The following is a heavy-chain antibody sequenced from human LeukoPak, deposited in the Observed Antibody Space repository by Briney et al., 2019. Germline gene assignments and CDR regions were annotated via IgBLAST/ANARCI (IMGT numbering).Heavy chain of an antibody. CDR3: ARDAAMGPNYYYYYGMDV. Sequence: SETLSLTCTVSGRSISSYYWSWIRQPPGKGLEWIGYIYYSGSTNYNTSLKSRVTISVDTPKNQFSLKLSSVTAADTAVYYCARDAAMGPNYYYYYGMDVWGQGTTVTVSS. V-gene: IGHV4-59*01. CDR1: GRSISSYY. CDR2: IYYSGST. D-gene: IGHD5-18*01. J-gene: IGHJ6*02.